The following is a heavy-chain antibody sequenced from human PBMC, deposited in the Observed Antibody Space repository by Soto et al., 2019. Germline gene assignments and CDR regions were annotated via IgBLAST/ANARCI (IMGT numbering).Heavy chain of an antibody. Sequence: SETLSLTCTVSGGSISSYYWSWIRQPPGKGLEWIGYIYYSGSTNYNPSLKNRVTISVDTSKNQFSLKLSSVTAADTAVYYCARHADIVVVPAADAFDIWGQGTMVTVSS. CDR2: IYYSGST. CDR3: ARHADIVVVPAADAFDI. CDR1: GGSISSYY. V-gene: IGHV4-59*08. J-gene: IGHJ3*02. D-gene: IGHD2-2*01.